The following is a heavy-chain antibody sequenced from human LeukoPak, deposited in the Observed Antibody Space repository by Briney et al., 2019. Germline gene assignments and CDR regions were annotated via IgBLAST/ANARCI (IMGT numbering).Heavy chain of an antibody. CDR3: ARDDGGRHTSSLDY. CDR1: GFPFSSYE. V-gene: IGHV3-48*03. CDR2: MSSSGDMI. D-gene: IGHD1-26*01. Sequence: GGSLRLSCAASGFPFSSYEMHWVRQAPGKGLEWVSYMSSSGDMIYYVDSVEGRFAISRDNAKNSLYLQMNSLRAEDTATYYCARDDGGRHTSSLDYWGQGTLVAVSS. J-gene: IGHJ4*02.